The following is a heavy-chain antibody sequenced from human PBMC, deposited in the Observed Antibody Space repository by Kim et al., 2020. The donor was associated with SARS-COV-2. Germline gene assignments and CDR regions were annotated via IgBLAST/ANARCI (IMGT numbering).Heavy chain of an antibody. V-gene: IGHV3-13*01. J-gene: IGHJ4*02. Sequence: TYYPGSVKGRFTISRENAKNSLYLQMNSLRAGDTAVYYCATLGRFGELDYWGQGTLVTVSS. CDR3: ATLGRFGELDY. CDR2: T. D-gene: IGHD3-10*01.